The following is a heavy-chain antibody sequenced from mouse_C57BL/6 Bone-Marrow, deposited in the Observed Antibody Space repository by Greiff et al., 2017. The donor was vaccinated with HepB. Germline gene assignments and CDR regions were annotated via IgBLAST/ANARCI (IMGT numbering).Heavy chain of an antibody. J-gene: IGHJ4*01. Sequence: EVKLVESGGGLVKPGGSLKLSCAASGFTFSDYGMHWVRQAPEKGLEWVAYISSGISTIYYADTVKGRFTISRDNAKNTLFLQMTSLRSGDTAMYYCGGAPYYAMDYWGQGTSVTVSS. CDR1: GFTFSDYG. V-gene: IGHV5-17*01. CDR2: ISSGISTI. CDR3: GGAPYYAMDY.